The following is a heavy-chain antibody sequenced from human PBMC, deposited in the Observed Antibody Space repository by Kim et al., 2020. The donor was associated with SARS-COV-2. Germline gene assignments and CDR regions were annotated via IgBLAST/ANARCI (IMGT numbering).Heavy chain of an antibody. Sequence: ASVKVSCKASGYTFTSYGISWVRQAPGQGLEWMGWISAYNGNTNYAQKLQGRVTMTTDTSTSTAYMELRSLRSDDTAVYYCVVVVNRSGYFDLWGRGTLVTVSS. D-gene: IGHD3-22*01. CDR2: ISAYNGNT. J-gene: IGHJ2*01. CDR1: GYTFTSYG. V-gene: IGHV1-18*04. CDR3: VVVVNRSGYFDL.